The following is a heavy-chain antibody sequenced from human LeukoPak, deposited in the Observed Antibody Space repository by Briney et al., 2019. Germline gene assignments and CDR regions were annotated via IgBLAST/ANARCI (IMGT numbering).Heavy chain of an antibody. CDR2: ISSSSSYI. CDR1: GFTFSSYS. Sequence: GGSLRLSSAASGFTFSSYSMNWVRQAPGKGLEWVSSISSSSSYIYYADSVKGRFTISRDNAKNSLYLQMNSLRAEDTAVYYCARGGDYYDSYFDYWGQGTLVTVSS. V-gene: IGHV3-21*01. J-gene: IGHJ4*02. CDR3: ARGGDYYDSYFDY. D-gene: IGHD3-22*01.